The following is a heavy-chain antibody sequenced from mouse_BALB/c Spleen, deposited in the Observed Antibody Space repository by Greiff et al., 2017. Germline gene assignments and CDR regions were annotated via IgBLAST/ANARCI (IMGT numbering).Heavy chain of an antibody. CDR3: AREITTVVPFAY. D-gene: IGHD1-1*01. J-gene: IGHJ3*01. CDR1: GFTFSDYY. CDR2: ISDGGSYT. Sequence: EVMLVESGGGLVKPGGSLKLSCAASGFTFSDYYMYWVRQTPEKRLEWVATISDGGSYTYYPDSVKGRFTISRDNAKNNLYLQMSSLKSEDTAMYYCAREITTVVPFAYWGQGTLVTVSA. V-gene: IGHV5-4*02.